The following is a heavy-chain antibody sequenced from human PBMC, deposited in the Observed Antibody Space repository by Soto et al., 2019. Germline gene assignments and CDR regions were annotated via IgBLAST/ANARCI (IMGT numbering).Heavy chain of an antibody. V-gene: IGHV4-34*01. D-gene: IGHD3-16*02. J-gene: IGHJ3*01. Sequence: QVQQQQWGAGLLKPSETLSLTCAVYGGSFSNHYWSWIRQPPGKGLEWIGEINHSGSTNYNPSLKSRVTISVDPSKNQFALKLSSVPAADTAVYYCARAPPSYDYVWGSYRPDAFDVWGQGTMVPVSS. CDR2: INHSGST. CDR1: GGSFSNHY. CDR3: ARAPPSYDYVWGSYRPDAFDV.